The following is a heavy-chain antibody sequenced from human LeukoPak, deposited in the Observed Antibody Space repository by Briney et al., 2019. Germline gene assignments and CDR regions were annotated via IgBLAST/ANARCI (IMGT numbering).Heavy chain of an antibody. CDR3: AKRGYYYESSGYYYFDY. D-gene: IGHD3-22*01. CDR2: ITGSGGTT. V-gene: IGHV3-23*01. J-gene: IGHJ4*02. Sequence: GGSLRLSCAASGFTFSSRAMSWVRQAPGKGLEWVSTITGSGGTTYYADSVKGRFTISRDNSESTLYLQMNTLRAEDTALYYCAKRGYYYESSGYYYFDYWGQGSLVTVSS. CDR1: GFTFSSRA.